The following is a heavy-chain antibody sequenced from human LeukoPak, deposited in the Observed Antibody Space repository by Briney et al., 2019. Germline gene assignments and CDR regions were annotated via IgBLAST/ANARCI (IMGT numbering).Heavy chain of an antibody. CDR2: IRSKAYDGTT. J-gene: IGHJ3*02. CDR3: TRPVEPSGSHSGGAFDI. Sequence: GGSLRLSCTASGFTFAEYAMSWVRQAPGKGLEWVGFIRSKAYDGTTEYAASVKGRFTISRDDSESIAYLQMNSLKTEDTAVYYCTRPVEPSGSHSGGAFDIWGQGTMVTVSS. V-gene: IGHV3-49*04. CDR1: GFTFAEYA. D-gene: IGHD1-26*01.